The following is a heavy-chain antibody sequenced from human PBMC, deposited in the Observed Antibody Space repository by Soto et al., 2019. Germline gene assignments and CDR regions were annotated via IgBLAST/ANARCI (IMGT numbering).Heavy chain of an antibody. D-gene: IGHD6-19*01. Sequence: QVQLQESGPGLVKPSETLSLTCTVSGGSVSSGRYYWSWIRQPPGKGLEWIGYIYYSGSTTYNPSLKSRVTISVDTSKNQFSLKLSSVTAADTAVYYCARVRVAGIDYWGQGTLVTVSS. V-gene: IGHV4-61*01. CDR3: ARVRVAGIDY. CDR2: IYYSGST. J-gene: IGHJ4*02. CDR1: GGSVSSGRYY.